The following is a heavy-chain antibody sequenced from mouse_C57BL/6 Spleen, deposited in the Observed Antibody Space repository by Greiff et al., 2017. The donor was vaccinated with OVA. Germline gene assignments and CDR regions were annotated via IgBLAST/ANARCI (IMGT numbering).Heavy chain of an antibody. J-gene: IGHJ3*01. V-gene: IGHV1-9*01. CDR2: ILPGSGST. CDR1: GYSFTGYW. Sequence: QVQLKESGAELLKPGASVKLSCKATGYSFTGYWIEWVKQRPGHGLEWIGEILPGSGSTNYNEKFKGKATLTADTSSNTAYMQLSSLTTEDSAIYYCTSKWAWFAYWGKGTLVTVCA. CDR3: TSKWAWFAY.